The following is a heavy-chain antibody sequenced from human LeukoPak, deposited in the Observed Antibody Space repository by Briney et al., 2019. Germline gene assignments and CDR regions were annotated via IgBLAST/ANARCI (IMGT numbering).Heavy chain of an antibody. D-gene: IGHD6-19*01. Sequence: GGSLRLSCAASGFTFSSCEMNWVRQAPGKGLEWVSGISSSGGNTYYADSVKGRFTISRDNTKNSLYLQMNSLRAEDTAVYYCARVPGSSGWNYYFDYWGQGTLVTVSS. V-gene: IGHV3-48*03. CDR1: GFTFSSCE. J-gene: IGHJ4*02. CDR2: ISSSGGNT. CDR3: ARVPGSSGWNYYFDY.